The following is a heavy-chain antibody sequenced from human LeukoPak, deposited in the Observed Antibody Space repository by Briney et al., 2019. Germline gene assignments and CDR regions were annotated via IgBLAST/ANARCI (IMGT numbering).Heavy chain of an antibody. V-gene: IGHV3-64D*06. CDR1: GFTFSSYD. CDR3: VKDRYTYSSSWYGT. J-gene: IGHJ4*02. CDR2: ISSNGGST. Sequence: GGSLRLSCSASGFTFSSYDMHWVHKTPAKALEYVSAISSNGGSTYYADSEKGRFTISRDNSKNALYLQMSSLRAEDTAVYYCVKDRYTYSSSWYGTWGQGTLVTVSS. D-gene: IGHD6-13*01.